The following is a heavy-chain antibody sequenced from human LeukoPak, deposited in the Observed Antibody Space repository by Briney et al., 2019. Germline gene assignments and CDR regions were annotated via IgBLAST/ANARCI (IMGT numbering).Heavy chain of an antibody. CDR2: IYHSGST. D-gene: IGHD3-22*01. V-gene: IGHV4-30-2*01. CDR1: GVSISSGGYS. J-gene: IGHJ4*02. Sequence: PPQTLSLTCAVSGVSISSGGYSWSWIRQPPGKGLEWIGYIYHSGSTYYNPSLKSRVTISVDRSKNQFSLKLSSVTAADTAVYYCARWRSSGYYYFDYWGQGTLVTVSS. CDR3: ARWRSSGYYYFDY.